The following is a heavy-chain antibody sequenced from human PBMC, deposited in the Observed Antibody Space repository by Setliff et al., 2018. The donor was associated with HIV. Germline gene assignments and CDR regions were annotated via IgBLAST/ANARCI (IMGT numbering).Heavy chain of an antibody. J-gene: IGHJ3*02. CDR3: ATITVAGTGAFDI. V-gene: IGHV1-18*01. CDR2: ISAYHGNT. D-gene: IGHD6-19*01. CDR1: GYSFTTYA. Sequence: GASVKVSCKASGYSFTTYAISWVRQAPGQGLEWMGWISAYHGNTLYAQNMKSRVTMTTDTSTTTAYMELRSLRSDDTAVYYCATITVAGTGAFDIWGQGTMVTVSS.